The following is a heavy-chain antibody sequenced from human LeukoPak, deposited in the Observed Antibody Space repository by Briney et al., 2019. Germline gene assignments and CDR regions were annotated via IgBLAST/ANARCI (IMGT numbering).Heavy chain of an antibody. J-gene: IGHJ4*02. CDR1: GYSFTSYW. CDR3: ARGGSGSLYYFGY. Sequence: HGESLQICCQGSGYSFTSYWIGWGRQLPGKGLEWMGIIYPGDSDTRYSPSFQGQVTISADKSISTAYLQWSSLKASDTAMYYCARGGSGSLYYFGYWGQGTLVTVSS. CDR2: IYPGDSDT. V-gene: IGHV5-51*01. D-gene: IGHD3-10*01.